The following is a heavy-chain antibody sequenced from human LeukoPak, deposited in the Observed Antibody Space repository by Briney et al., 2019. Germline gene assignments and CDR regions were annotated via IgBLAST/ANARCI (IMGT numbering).Heavy chain of an antibody. CDR3: ARNMAY. CDR2: IYYSGST. CDR1: GGSISSGSYY. D-gene: IGHD2/OR15-2a*01. V-gene: IGHV4-61*01. J-gene: IGHJ4*02. Sequence: SETLSLTCTVSGGSISSGSYYWSWIRQPPGKGLEWIGHIYYSGSTNYNPSLKSRVTISVDTSRNQFSLKLSSVTAADTAVYYCARNMAYWGQGTLVTVSS.